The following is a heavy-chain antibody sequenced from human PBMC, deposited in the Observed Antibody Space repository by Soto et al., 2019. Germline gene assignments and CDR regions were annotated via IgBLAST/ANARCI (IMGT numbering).Heavy chain of an antibody. V-gene: IGHV3-21*01. CDR3: ARDLSHSFSMVRGVIGYYYGMDV. CDR1: GFTFSSYS. J-gene: IGHJ6*02. Sequence: PGGSLRLSCAASGFTFSSYSMNWVRQAPGKGLEWVSSISSSSSYIYYADSVKGRFTISRDNAKNSLYLQMNSLRAEDTAVYYCARDLSHSFSMVRGVIGYYYGMDVWGQGTTVTVSS. D-gene: IGHD3-10*01. CDR2: ISSSSSYI.